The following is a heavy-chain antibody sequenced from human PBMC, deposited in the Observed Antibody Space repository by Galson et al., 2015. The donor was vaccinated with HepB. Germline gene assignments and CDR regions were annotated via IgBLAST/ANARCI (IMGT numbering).Heavy chain of an antibody. CDR3: AKTSSILLWFGELDGMDV. V-gene: IGHV3-30*18. CDR1: GFTFSSYG. Sequence: SLRLSCAASGFTFSSYGMHWVRQAPGKGLEWVAVISYDGSNKYYADSVKGRFTISRDDSKNTLYLQMNSLRAEDTAVYYCAKTSSILLWFGELDGMDVWGQGTTVTVSS. CDR2: ISYDGSNK. D-gene: IGHD3-10*01. J-gene: IGHJ6*02.